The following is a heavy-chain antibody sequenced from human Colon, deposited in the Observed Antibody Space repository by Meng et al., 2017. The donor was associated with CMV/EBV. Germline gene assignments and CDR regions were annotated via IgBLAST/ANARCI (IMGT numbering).Heavy chain of an antibody. Sequence: GESLKISCATSGFIFSDHNINWVRQAPGKGLEWVSSISSSGNYIYYADSVKGRFTISRDNAKDSVDLLMTSLRAEDTAVYYCAKAHYADPSWGQGTLVTVSS. CDR1: GFIFSDHN. J-gene: IGHJ5*02. CDR2: ISSSGNYI. D-gene: IGHD4-17*01. V-gene: IGHV3-21*04. CDR3: AKAHYADPS.